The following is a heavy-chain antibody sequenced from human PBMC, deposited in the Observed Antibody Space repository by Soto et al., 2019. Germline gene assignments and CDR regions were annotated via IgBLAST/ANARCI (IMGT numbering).Heavy chain of an antibody. Sequence: GGSLSRSCAASGFTLSSYWMSWVRQAPGKGLGWVANIKQDGSEKYYVDSVKGRFTIPRDNAKNSLYLQMNSLRAEDTAVYYCASQNYDFWSGSPIFEYWGQGTLVTVSS. CDR2: IKQDGSEK. J-gene: IGHJ4*02. CDR3: ASQNYDFWSGSPIFEY. D-gene: IGHD3-3*01. V-gene: IGHV3-7*01. CDR1: GFTLSSYW.